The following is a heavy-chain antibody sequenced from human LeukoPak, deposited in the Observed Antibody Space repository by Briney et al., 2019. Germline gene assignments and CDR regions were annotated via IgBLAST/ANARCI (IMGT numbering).Heavy chain of an antibody. V-gene: IGHV3-74*01. CDR2: INSDGSIT. CDR1: GFTFSSYW. CDR3: ASSTQISKYADY. Sequence: GGSLRLSCAASGFTFSSYWMHWVRQAPGKGLVWVSRINSDGSITTYADSVRGRFTISRDNAKSTLYLQMNSLRAEDTAVYYCASSTQISKYADYWGLGALVTVSS. J-gene: IGHJ4*02. D-gene: IGHD2-2*01.